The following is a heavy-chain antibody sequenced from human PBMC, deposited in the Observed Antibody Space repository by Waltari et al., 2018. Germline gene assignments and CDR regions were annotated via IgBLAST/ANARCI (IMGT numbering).Heavy chain of an antibody. D-gene: IGHD3-3*01. CDR2: IYPGDSDT. J-gene: IGHJ6*03. Sequence: EVQLVQSGAEVKKPGESLKISCKGSGYSFTSYWIGWVRQMPGKGLEWMGIIYPGDSDTRYSPSFQSQVTISADKSISAAYLQWSSLKASDTAMYYCARRGYEFWSGYDNYYYYYMDVWGKGTTVTVSS. CDR1: GYSFTSYW. V-gene: IGHV5-51*03. CDR3: ARRGYEFWSGYDNYYYYYMDV.